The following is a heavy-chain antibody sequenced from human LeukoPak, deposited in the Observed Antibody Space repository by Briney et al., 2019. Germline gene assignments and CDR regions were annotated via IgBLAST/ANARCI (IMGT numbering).Heavy chain of an antibody. CDR1: GFTFTNSA. V-gene: IGHV1-58*02. CDR2: IVVGSDVT. J-gene: IGHJ4*02. Sequence: SVKVSCKASGFTFTNSAMQWVRQARGQRVEWIAWIVVGSDVTNYAQKFQERLTITGSMYTSTVYMEVSSLRSEDTAVYYCAADTLQELGWGQGTLVTVSS. D-gene: IGHD4-11*01. CDR3: AADTLQELG.